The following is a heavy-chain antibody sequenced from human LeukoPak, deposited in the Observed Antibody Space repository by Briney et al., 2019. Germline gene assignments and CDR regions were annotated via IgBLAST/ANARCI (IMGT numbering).Heavy chain of an antibody. CDR1: GGSISSSSYY. V-gene: IGHV4-39*07. CDR2: IYYSGST. CDR3: ARPYYYDSSGYSS. D-gene: IGHD3-22*01. J-gene: IGHJ5*02. Sequence: SETLSLTCTVSGGSISSSSYYWGWIRQPPGKGLEWIGSIYYSGSTYYNPSLKSRVTISVDTSKNQFSLKLSSVTAADTAVYYCARPYYYDSSGYSSWGQGTLVTVSS.